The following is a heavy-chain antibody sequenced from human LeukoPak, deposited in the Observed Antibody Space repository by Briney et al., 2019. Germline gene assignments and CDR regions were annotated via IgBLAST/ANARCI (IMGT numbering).Heavy chain of an antibody. Sequence: ASVKVSCKASGYTFTSYAMHWVRQAPGQRLEWMGWINGGSDNAKYLQKFQGRVTISRDTSASTAYMELSSLRSEDTAVYYCARSLGSHNIDYWGQGTLVTVSS. J-gene: IGHJ4*02. CDR2: INGGSDNA. CDR1: GYTFTSYA. CDR3: ARSLGSHNIDY. D-gene: IGHD3-10*01. V-gene: IGHV1-3*01.